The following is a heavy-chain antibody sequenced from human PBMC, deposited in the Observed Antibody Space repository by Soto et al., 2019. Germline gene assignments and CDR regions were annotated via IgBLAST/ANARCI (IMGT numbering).Heavy chain of an antibody. V-gene: IGHV4-34*01. CDR3: ARTGTWGTPDY. D-gene: IGHD3-16*01. CDR2: INHSGST. CDR1: GGSFSGYY. Sequence: SETLSLTCAVYGGSFSGYYWSWIRQPPGKGLEWIGEINHSGSTNYNPSLKSRVTISVDTSKNQFSLKLSSVTAADTAVYYCARTGTWGTPDYWGQGTLVTVSS. J-gene: IGHJ4*02.